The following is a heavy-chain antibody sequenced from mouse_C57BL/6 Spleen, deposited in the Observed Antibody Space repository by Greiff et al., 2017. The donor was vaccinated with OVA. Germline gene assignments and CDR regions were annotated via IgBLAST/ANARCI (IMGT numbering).Heavy chain of an antibody. CDR3: ARSGDGYYWYFDV. D-gene: IGHD2-3*01. J-gene: IGHJ1*03. Sequence: VKLQQPGAELVRPGSSVKLSCKASGYTFTSYWMDWVKQRPGQGLEWIGNIYPSDSETHYNQKFKDKATLTVDKSSSTAYMQLSSLTSEDSAVYYCARSGDGYYWYFDVWGTGTTVTVSS. CDR1: GYTFTSYW. V-gene: IGHV1-61*01. CDR2: IYPSDSET.